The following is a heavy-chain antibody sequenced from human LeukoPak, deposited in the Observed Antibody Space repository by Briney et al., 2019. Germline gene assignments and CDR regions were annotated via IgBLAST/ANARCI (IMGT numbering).Heavy chain of an antibody. J-gene: IGHJ4*02. CDR1: GFTFSSYA. D-gene: IGHD3-22*01. V-gene: IGHV3-23*01. CDR3: ARGRLNSYWDY. CDR2: ISDSGDIT. Sequence: GGSLRLSCAASGFTFSSYAMSWVRQAPGKGLEWVSGISDSGDITYYADSVKGRFTISRDNAKNSLYLQMNSLRAEDTAVYYCARGRLNSYWDYWGQGTLVTVST.